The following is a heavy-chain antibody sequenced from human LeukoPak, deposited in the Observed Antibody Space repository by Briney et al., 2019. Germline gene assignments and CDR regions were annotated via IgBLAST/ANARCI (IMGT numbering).Heavy chain of an antibody. CDR2: IGISSGNT. J-gene: IGHJ4*02. CDR3: ARDHNYAFDN. D-gene: IGHD1-1*01. CDR1: GFTFSDYS. V-gene: IGHV3-48*04. Sequence: GGSLRLSCAASGFTFSDYSMNWVRQAPGKGLEWISYIGISSGNTKYADSVKGRFTTSGDNAKNSLYLQMNSLRVEDTAVYYCARDHNYAFDNWGQGTLVTVSS.